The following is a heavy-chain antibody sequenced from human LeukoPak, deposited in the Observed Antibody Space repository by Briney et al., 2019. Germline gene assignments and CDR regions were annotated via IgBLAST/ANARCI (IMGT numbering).Heavy chain of an antibody. CDR1: GGTFSSYA. V-gene: IGHV1-69*13. CDR3: ARTARHWFDP. CDR2: IIPIFGTA. Sequence: ASVKVSCKASGGTFSSYAISWVRQAPGQGLEWMGGIIPIFGTANYAQKFQGRVTITADESTSTAYMELSSLRSEDTAVYYCARTARHWFDPWGQGTLVTVSS. D-gene: IGHD6-6*01. J-gene: IGHJ5*02.